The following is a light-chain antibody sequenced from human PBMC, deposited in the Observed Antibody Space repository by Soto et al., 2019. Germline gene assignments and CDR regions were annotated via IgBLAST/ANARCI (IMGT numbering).Light chain of an antibody. Sequence: QSVLTLPPSVSGAPGQRVTISCTGSTSNIGAGYDVHWYQQVPGRAPKLLIYGNSNRPSGVPDRFSGSKSGTSASLAITGLQAEDEADYYCQSYDNTLTSYVVFGGGTKLTVL. CDR2: GNS. CDR3: QSYDNTLTSYVV. J-gene: IGLJ2*01. CDR1: TSNIGAGYD. V-gene: IGLV1-40*01.